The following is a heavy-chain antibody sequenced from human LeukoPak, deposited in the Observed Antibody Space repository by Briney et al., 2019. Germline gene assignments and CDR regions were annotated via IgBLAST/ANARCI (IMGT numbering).Heavy chain of an antibody. CDR2: ISYDGSNK. CDR1: GFTFSSYA. D-gene: IGHD3-22*01. J-gene: IGHJ4*02. CDR3: ARDPSPIVVVITSFDY. Sequence: GRSLRLSCAASGFTFSSYAMHWVRQAPGKGLEWVAVISYDGSNKYYADSVKGRFTISRDNSKNTLYLQMNSLRAEDTAVYYCARDPSPIVVVITSFDYWGQGTLVTVSS. V-gene: IGHV3-30-3*01.